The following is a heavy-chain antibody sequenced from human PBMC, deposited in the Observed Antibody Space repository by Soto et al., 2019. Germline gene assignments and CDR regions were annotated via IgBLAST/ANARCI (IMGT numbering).Heavy chain of an antibody. CDR3: ARYYYDRSGYVWFEP. J-gene: IGHJ5*02. D-gene: IGHD3-22*01. V-gene: IGHV1-18*04. Sequence: ASVKVSCKASGYTFTSYGISWVRQAPGQGLEWMGWISAYNGNTNYAQKLQGRVTMTTDTSTSTAYMELRSLSSDDTAVYYFARYYYDRSGYVWFEPWGQGTLVTLSS. CDR2: ISAYNGNT. CDR1: GYTFTSYG.